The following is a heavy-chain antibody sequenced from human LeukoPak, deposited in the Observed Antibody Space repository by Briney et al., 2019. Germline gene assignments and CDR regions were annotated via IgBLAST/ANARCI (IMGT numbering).Heavy chain of an antibody. CDR3: ARHVGYSSSCLDY. D-gene: IGHD6-13*01. V-gene: IGHV4-59*08. CDR1: GGSISNYY. J-gene: IGHJ4*02. Sequence: SETLSLTCTVSGGSISNYYWSWIRQPPGKGLEWIGYIYYSGSTNYNPSLKSRVTISVHTSKNQFSLKLSSVTAADTAVYYCARHVGYSSSCLDYWGQGTLVTVSS. CDR2: IYYSGST.